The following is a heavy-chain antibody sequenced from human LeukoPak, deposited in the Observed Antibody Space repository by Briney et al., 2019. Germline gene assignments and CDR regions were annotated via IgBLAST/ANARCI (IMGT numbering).Heavy chain of an antibody. V-gene: IGHV4-59*01. CDR3: ARGGSESYRNYYYMDV. Sequence: SETLSLTCTVSGGSISSYYWIWIRQPPGKGLEWIGYLYYSGSTNYNPSLKSRLTISFETSNNQFSLNLSSVTTADTAVYYCARGGSESYRNYYYMDVWGKGTTVTVSS. CDR2: LYYSGST. J-gene: IGHJ6*03. CDR1: GGSISSYY. D-gene: IGHD3-10*01.